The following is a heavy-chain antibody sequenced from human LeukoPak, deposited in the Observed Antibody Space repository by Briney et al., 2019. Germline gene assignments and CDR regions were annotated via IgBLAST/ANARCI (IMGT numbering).Heavy chain of an antibody. CDR2: ITSSSSTI. CDR1: GFTFSTYS. CDR3: ARARLGGDY. J-gene: IGHJ4*02. D-gene: IGHD4-23*01. V-gene: IGHV3-48*02. Sequence: GGSLRLSCAASGFTFSTYSMNWVRQAPGKGLEWVSYITSSSSTIYYADSVKGRFTISRDNAKNSLHLQMNSLRDEDTAVYYCARARLGGDYWGQGTLVTVSS.